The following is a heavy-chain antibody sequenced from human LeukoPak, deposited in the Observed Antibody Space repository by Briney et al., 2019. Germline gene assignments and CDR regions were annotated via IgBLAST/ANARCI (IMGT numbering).Heavy chain of an antibody. D-gene: IGHD5-12*01. CDR2: ISSSGSTI. CDR3: ARTTRGGYDFTWFDP. Sequence: GGSLRLSCAASGFTFSSYEMNWVRQAPGKGLEWVSYISSSGSTIYYADSVKGRFTISRDNAKNSLYLQMNSLRAEDTAVYYCARTTRGGYDFTWFDPWGQGTLVTVSS. V-gene: IGHV3-48*03. J-gene: IGHJ5*02. CDR1: GFTFSSYE.